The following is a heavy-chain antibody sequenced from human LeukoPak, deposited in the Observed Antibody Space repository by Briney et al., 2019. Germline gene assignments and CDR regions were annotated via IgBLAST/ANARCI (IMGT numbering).Heavy chain of an antibody. D-gene: IGHD6-13*01. CDR3: ARGPRHSSPGADY. J-gene: IGHJ4*02. V-gene: IGHV1-69*04. CDR1: GGTFSSFA. CDR2: IIPILGIA. Sequence: GASVKVSCKVSGGTFSSFAISWVRQAPRQGLEWMGRIIPILGIANYAQKFQGRVTITADKSTNTAYMEVRSLRSDDTAVYYCARGPRHSSPGADYWGQGTLVTVSS.